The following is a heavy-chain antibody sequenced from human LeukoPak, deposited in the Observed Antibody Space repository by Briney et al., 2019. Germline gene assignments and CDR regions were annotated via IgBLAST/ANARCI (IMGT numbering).Heavy chain of an antibody. CDR1: GGSISSYY. D-gene: IGHD3-10*01. V-gene: IGHV4-59*08. J-gene: IGHJ4*02. CDR3: ARYVVYGSGKYYFDY. CDR2: IYYSGST. Sequence: KPSETLSLTCTVSGGSISSYYWSWIRQPPGKGLEWIGYIYYSGSTNYNPSLKSRVTISVDTSKNQFSLRLSSVTAADTAVYLCARYVVYGSGKYYFDYWGQGSLVTVSS.